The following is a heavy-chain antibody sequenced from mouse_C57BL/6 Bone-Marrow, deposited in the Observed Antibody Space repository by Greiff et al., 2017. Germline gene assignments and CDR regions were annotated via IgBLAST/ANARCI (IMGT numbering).Heavy chain of an antibody. CDR1: GYTFTIYD. CDR2: IYPRDGST. J-gene: IGHJ1*03. CDR3: ARDYGSSYWYFDV. Sequence: QVHVKQSGPELVKPGASVKLSCKASGYTFTIYDINWVKQRPGQGLEWIGWIYPRDGSTKYNEKFKGKATLTVDTSSSTAYMELHSLTSEDSAVYFCARDYGSSYWYFDVWGTGTTVTVSS. D-gene: IGHD1-1*01. V-gene: IGHV1-85*01.